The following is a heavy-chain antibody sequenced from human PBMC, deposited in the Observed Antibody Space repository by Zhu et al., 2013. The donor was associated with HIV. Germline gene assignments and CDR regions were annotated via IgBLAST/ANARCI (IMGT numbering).Heavy chain of an antibody. CDR2: ISYDGSNK. J-gene: IGHJ3*02. CDR3: ARGRRGSRDAFDI. Sequence: VQLVESGGGVVQPGRSLRLSCAASGFTFSDYAMHWVRQAPGKGLEWVAVISYDGSNKYYADSVKGRFTISRDNYKNTLYLQMKSLRAEDTAVYYCARGRRGSRDAFDIVGPRDNGHRSLQ. D-gene: IGHD3-16*01. V-gene: IGHV3-30-3*01. CDR1: GFTFSDYA.